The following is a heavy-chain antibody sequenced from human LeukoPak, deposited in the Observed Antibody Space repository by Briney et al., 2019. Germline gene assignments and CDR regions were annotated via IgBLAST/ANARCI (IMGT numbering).Heavy chain of an antibody. Sequence: EASVKVSCKASGYTFSSYDINWVRQATGQGLEWMGWMNPNSGNTGYAQTFQGRVTMTRNTSTSTAYMELSSLRSEDTAVYYCAREGYYYDSSGYYTWFDPWGQGTLVTVSS. CDR1: GYTFSSYD. CDR2: MNPNSGNT. CDR3: AREGYYYDSSGYYTWFDP. D-gene: IGHD3-22*01. J-gene: IGHJ5*02. V-gene: IGHV1-8*01.